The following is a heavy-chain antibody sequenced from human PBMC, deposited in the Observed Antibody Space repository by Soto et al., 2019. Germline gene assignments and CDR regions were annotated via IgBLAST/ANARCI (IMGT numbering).Heavy chain of an antibody. V-gene: IGHV3-23*01. CDR1: GFTFSSYA. D-gene: IGHD5-12*01. CDR2: ISGSGGST. Sequence: GGSLRLSCAASGFTFSSYAMSWVRQAPGKGLEWVSAISGSGGSTYSADSVKGRFTISRDNSKNTLYLQMNSLRAEDAAVYYCAKDGYRLIDYWGQGTLVTVSS. J-gene: IGHJ4*01. CDR3: AKDGYRLIDY.